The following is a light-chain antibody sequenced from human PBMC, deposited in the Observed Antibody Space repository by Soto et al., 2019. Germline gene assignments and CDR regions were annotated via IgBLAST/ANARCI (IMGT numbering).Light chain of an antibody. J-gene: IGLJ1*01. CDR2: SNN. CDR3: EAWDDSLNGHV. V-gene: IGLV1-44*01. CDR1: SSNIGSNT. Sequence: QSVLTQPPSASGTPGQRVTISCSGSSSNIGSNTVNWYHQLPGTAPKLLIYSNNQRPSGVPDRFSGSKSGTSASLAISGLQSEDEADYYCEAWDDSLNGHVFGTGTKVTVL.